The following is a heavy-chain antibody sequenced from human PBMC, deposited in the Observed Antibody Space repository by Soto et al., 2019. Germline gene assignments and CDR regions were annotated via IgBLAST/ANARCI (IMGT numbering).Heavy chain of an antibody. CDR1: GYTLTELS. V-gene: IGHV1-24*01. CDR2: FDPEDGET. J-gene: IGHJ5*02. Sequence: ASVKVSFKVSGYTLTELSMHWVRQAPGKGLERMGGFDPEDGETIYAQKFQGRVTMTEDTSTDTAYMELSSLRSEDTAVYYCATDPPGIGDQMPWGQGTLVTVSS. CDR3: ATDPPGIGDQMP. D-gene: IGHD3-10*01.